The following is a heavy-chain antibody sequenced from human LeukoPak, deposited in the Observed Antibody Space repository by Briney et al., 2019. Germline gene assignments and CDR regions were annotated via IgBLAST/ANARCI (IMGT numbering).Heavy chain of an antibody. CDR3: ARGLLRDGYTYTYSFDY. CDR1: GFTFSSYA. J-gene: IGHJ4*02. V-gene: IGHV3-66*01. D-gene: IGHD5-18*01. Sequence: GGSLRLSCAASGFTFSSYAMSWARQAPGKGLEWVSVVYMGGTTYYADSVKGRFTISRDSTKNTIYLQMNNLRAEDTAVYYCARGLLRDGYTYTYSFDYWGQGALVTVSS. CDR2: VYMGGTT.